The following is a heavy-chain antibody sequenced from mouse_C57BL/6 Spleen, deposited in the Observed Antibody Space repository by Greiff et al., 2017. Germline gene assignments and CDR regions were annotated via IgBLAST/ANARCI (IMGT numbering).Heavy chain of an antibody. CDR1: GYTFTSYW. CDR3: ARGGYYGSIHWYFDV. CDR2: IYPSDSET. D-gene: IGHD1-1*01. Sequence: QVQLQQPGAELVRPGSSVKLSCKASGYTFTSYWMDWVKQRPGQGLEWIGNIYPSDSETHYNQKFKDKATLTVDKSSSTAYMQLSSLTSEDSAVYCGARGGYYGSIHWYFDVWGTGTTVTVSS. V-gene: IGHV1-61*01. J-gene: IGHJ1*03.